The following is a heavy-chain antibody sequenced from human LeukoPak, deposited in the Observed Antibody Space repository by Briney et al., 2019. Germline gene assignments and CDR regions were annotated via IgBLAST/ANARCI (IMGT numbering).Heavy chain of an antibody. CDR1: GGSISSSNW. J-gene: IGHJ3*02. V-gene: IGHV4-4*02. Sequence: SETLSLTCAVSGGSISSSNWWSWVRQPPGKGLEWIGEIYHSGSTNYNPSLKSRVTISVDKSKNQFSLKLSSVTAADTAVYYCARMWAYYYDSSGHYFAFDIWGQGTMVTVSS. D-gene: IGHD3-22*01. CDR2: IYHSGST. CDR3: ARMWAYYYDSSGHYFAFDI.